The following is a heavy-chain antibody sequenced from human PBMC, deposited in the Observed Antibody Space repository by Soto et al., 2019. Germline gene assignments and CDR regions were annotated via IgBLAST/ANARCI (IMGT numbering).Heavy chain of an antibody. J-gene: IGHJ4*02. D-gene: IGHD5-18*01. CDR1: GGSISSYY. V-gene: IGHV4-39*01. Sequence: SETLSLTCTVSGGSISSYYWGWIRQPPGKGLEWIGSIYYSGSTYYNPSLKSRVTISVDTSKNQFSLKLSSVTAADTAVYYCASPELGYSYGHNAYYFDYWGQGTLVTVSS. CDR2: IYYSGST. CDR3: ASPELGYSYGHNAYYFDY.